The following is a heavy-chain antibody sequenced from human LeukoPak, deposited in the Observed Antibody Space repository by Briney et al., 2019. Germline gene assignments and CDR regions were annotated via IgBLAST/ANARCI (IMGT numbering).Heavy chain of an antibody. Sequence: PGGSLRLSCAASGFTFSSYEMNWVRQAPGKGLEWVSYISRSGSTIYYADSVKGRFTISRDNGKNSLYLQMNSLRAEDTAVYYCARWAPAPIRAFDYWGQGTLVTVSS. D-gene: IGHD5-24*01. J-gene: IGHJ4*02. CDR3: ARWAPAPIRAFDY. CDR1: GFTFSSYE. CDR2: ISRSGSTI. V-gene: IGHV3-48*03.